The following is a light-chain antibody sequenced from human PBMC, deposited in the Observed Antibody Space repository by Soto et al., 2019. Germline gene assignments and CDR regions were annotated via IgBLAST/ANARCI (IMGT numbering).Light chain of an antibody. CDR3: QKSSHWPQGVT. Sequence: EIVLTQSPATLSLSPGERATLSCRASQSVSSYLAWYQQKPGQAPRLLIYDASNRATGIQARFSGSGSGTDFTLTISSLEPEDFAVYYCQKSSHWPQGVTFGPGTKVDIK. J-gene: IGKJ3*01. CDR2: DAS. V-gene: IGKV3-11*01. CDR1: QSVSSY.